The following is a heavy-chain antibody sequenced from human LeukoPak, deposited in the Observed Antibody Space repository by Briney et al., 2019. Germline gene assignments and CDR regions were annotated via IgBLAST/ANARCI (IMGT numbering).Heavy chain of an antibody. CDR3: TRVEETATTAAIIRKYSYYYYYMDV. Sequence: GASVKVSCKASGGTFSSYAISWVRQAPGQGLEWMGWISAYNGNTNYAQKLQGRVTMTTDTSTSTAYMELRSLRSDDTAVYYCTRVEETATTAAIIRKYSYYYYYMDVWGKGNTVTVSS. J-gene: IGHJ6*03. CDR1: GGTFSSYA. D-gene: IGHD4-11*01. CDR2: ISAYNGNT. V-gene: IGHV1-18*01.